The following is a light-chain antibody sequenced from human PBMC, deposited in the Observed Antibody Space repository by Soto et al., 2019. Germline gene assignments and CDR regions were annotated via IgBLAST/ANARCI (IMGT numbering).Light chain of an antibody. CDR3: QQYYSYPHT. Sequence: AIRMTQSPSSFSASTGDRATITCRAKQGINSYLAWYQQKPGKAPKLLIYAASTLESGVPSRFSGSGSGTDFTLTISCLQSEDFAIYYCQQYYSYPHTFGQGTKVEIK. J-gene: IGKJ1*01. V-gene: IGKV1-8*01. CDR1: QGINSY. CDR2: AAS.